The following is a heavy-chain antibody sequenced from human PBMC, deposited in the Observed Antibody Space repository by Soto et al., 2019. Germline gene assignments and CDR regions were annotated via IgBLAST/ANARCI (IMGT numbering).Heavy chain of an antibody. CDR1: GFTFSSYA. D-gene: IGHD2-15*01. V-gene: IGHV3-23*01. Sequence: GGSLRLSCAASGFTFSSYAMSWVRQAPGKGLEWVSAISGSGGSTYYADSVKGRFTISRDNSKNTLYLQMNSLRAEDMAVYYCAKDPLGSAFKPPRAWGQGTLVTVSS. J-gene: IGHJ5*02. CDR3: AKDPLGSAFKPPRA. CDR2: ISGSGGST.